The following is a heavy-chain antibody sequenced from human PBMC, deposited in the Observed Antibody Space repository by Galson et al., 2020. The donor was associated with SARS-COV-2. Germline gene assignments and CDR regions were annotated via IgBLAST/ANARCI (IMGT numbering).Heavy chain of an antibody. J-gene: IGHJ3*02. D-gene: IGHD3-22*01. V-gene: IGHV4-59*13. CDR2: VFYSGNT. CDR1: GGSFYSYS. Sequence: SETLSLTCTVSGGSFYSYSWSWIRQPPGKGLEWIGLVFYSGNTDYNPSLRDRVTISVDTSKDQFSLSLRSATAADTAVYFCARIGFYDRSGTHAFDMWGQGTLVSVSS. CDR3: ARIGFYDRSGTHAFDM.